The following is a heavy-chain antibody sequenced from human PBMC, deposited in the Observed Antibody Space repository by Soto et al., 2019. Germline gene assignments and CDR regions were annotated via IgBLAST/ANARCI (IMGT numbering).Heavy chain of an antibody. CDR1: GSTFRDFY. V-gene: IGHV3-11*01. CDR3: ARAYSDAFDI. D-gene: IGHD2-15*01. Sequence: LRLSCAASGSTFRDFYMTWLRQAPGKGLEYISXXSXRXTXIXXXXSGKGRFTISRDNAKNSLYLQRSSLRAEDTAIYYCARAYSDAFDIWGQGTRLTVSS. J-gene: IGHJ3*02. CDR2: XSXRXTXI.